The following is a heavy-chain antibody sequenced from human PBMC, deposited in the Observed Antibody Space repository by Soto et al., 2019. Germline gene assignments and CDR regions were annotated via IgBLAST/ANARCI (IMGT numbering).Heavy chain of an antibody. V-gene: IGHV3-7*03. CDR1: GFTFTTYW. CDR2: IRQDGGAQ. J-gene: IGHJ4*02. CDR3: VRGGHGSGSYMGSY. D-gene: IGHD3-10*01. Sequence: PGGSLRLSCVASGFTFTTYWMSWVRQAPGKGLEWVANIRQDGGAQYYVDSVKGRFTISRDNAKNSVYLQMDSLRAEDTAVYYCVRGGHGSGSYMGSYWGQGILVTVYS.